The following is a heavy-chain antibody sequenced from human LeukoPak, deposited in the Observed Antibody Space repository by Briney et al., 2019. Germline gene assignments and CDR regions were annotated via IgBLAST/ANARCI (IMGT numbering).Heavy chain of an antibody. J-gene: IGHJ4*02. V-gene: IGHV3-21*01. Sequence: GGSLRLSCAASGFTFSSYSMNWVRQAPGRGLEWVSSISSSSSYIYYADSVKGRFTISRDNAKNSLYLQMNSLRAEDTAVYYCASSAMVRGFFDYWGQGTLVTVSS. CDR2: ISSSSSYI. CDR3: ASSAMVRGFFDY. CDR1: GFTFSSYS. D-gene: IGHD3-10*01.